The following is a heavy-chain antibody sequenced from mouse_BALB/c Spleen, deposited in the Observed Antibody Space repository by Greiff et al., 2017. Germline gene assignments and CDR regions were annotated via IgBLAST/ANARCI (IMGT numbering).Heavy chain of an antibody. CDR1: GFTFSSYA. V-gene: IGHV5-9-1*01. J-gene: IGHJ2*01. CDR3: ARTDDGLYYFDY. CDR2: ISSGGSYT. D-gene: IGHD1-2*01. Sequence: EVMLVESGGGLVKPGGSLKLSCAASGFTFSSYAMSWVRQTPEKRLEWVATISSGGSYTYYPDSVKGRFTISRDNAKNTLYLQMSSLRSEDTAMYYCARTDDGLYYFDYWGQGTTLTVSS.